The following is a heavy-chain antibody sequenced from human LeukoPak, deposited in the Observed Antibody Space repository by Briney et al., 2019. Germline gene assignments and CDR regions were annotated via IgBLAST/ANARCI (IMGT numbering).Heavy chain of an antibody. CDR2: IYYSGST. Sequence: SETLSLTCTVSGGSISSGGYYWSWIRQHPGKGLEWIGCIYYSGSTYYNPSLKSRVTISVDTSKNQFSLKLSSVTAADTAVYYCASLTYYYGSGSYYEDYWGQGTLVTVSS. V-gene: IGHV4-31*03. CDR1: GGSISSGGYY. CDR3: ASLTYYYGSGSYYEDY. D-gene: IGHD3-10*01. J-gene: IGHJ4*02.